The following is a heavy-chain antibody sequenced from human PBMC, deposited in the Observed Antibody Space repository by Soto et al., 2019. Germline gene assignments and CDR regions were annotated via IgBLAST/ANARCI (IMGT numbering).Heavy chain of an antibody. CDR1: GGSFSGYY. CDR2: INHSGTT. Sequence: QVQLQQWGAGLLKPSETLSLTCAVYGGSFSGYYWSWIRQPPGKGLEWLGEINHSGTTNYNPSLKGRVTISVDTSKNQFSLKLSSVTAAVTAVYYCAREKDSSSSGYYYYYGMDVWGQGPTVTVSS. CDR3: AREKDSSSSGYYYYYGMDV. J-gene: IGHJ6*02. D-gene: IGHD6-6*01. V-gene: IGHV4-34*01.